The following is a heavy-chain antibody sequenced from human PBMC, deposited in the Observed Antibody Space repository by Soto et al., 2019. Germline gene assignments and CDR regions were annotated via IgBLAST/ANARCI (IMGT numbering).Heavy chain of an antibody. CDR3: ARDDRSVSGVVTLDH. D-gene: IGHD3-3*01. J-gene: IGHJ4*02. CDR2: TNEGSGNT. Sequence: AASVKVSCKATGYSFKNYAVHWVRQAPGQRLGWMGFTNEGSGNTRFSQKFQGRISITRDTSASTVYLDLSSLTSEDTAIYYCARDDRSVSGVVTLDHWGPGTLVTVSS. CDR1: GYSFKNYA. V-gene: IGHV1-3*01.